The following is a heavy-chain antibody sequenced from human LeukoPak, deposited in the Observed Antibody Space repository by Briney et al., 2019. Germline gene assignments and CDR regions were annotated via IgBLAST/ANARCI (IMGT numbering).Heavy chain of an antibody. Sequence: SETLSLTCTVSGGSISSSNYYWGWIRQPPGKGLEWIGTIYYSGSTYYNPSLKSRITISVDTSKNQFSLKMRSVTAADTAVYYCARANYYDTSGYSRGAFDVWGQGTMVTVSS. CDR3: ARANYYDTSGYSRGAFDV. V-gene: IGHV4-39*01. CDR2: IYYSGST. J-gene: IGHJ3*01. CDR1: GGSISSSNYY. D-gene: IGHD3-22*01.